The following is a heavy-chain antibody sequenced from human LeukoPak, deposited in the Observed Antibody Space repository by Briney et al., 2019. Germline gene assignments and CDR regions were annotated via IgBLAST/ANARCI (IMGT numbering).Heavy chain of an antibody. V-gene: IGHV1-8*01. CDR3: ARGPRSYGFNY. CDR1: GYTFTSYD. J-gene: IGHJ4*02. D-gene: IGHD5-18*01. Sequence: SVKVSCKASGYTFTSYDINWVRPATGQGLEWMRWMNPKSGNTGYAQKFQGRVTMPRNTSIISVYLELRSLRSEDTAVYYCARGPRSYGFNYWGQGTLVTVSS. CDR2: MNPKSGNT.